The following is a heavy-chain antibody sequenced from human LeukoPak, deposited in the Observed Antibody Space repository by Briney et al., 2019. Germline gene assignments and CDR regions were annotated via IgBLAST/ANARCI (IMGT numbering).Heavy chain of an antibody. CDR3: AKGDSSSGDYWYLGKDG. D-gene: IGHD6-13*01. CDR1: GFTFSSYA. CDR2: ISANDGDT. J-gene: IGHJ6*01. V-gene: IGHV3-23*01. Sequence: GGSLRLSCTASGFTFSSYAMSWVRQAPGKGLEWVSAISANDGDTYYADSVKGRFTISRDNSKNTLYLQMNSLRAGDTAGYFCAKGDSSSGDYWYLGKDGRGQGATVTLSP.